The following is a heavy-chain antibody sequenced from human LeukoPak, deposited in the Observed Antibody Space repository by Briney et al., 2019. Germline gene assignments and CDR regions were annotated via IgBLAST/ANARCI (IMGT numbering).Heavy chain of an antibody. D-gene: IGHD4-23*01. J-gene: IGHJ4*02. V-gene: IGHV3-30*02. CDR2: IWHDGSNK. CDR1: GFTFSVSG. CDR3: AKDKGKNPLDY. Sequence: GGSLRLSCTTSGFTFSVSGMLWVRQAPGKGLEDVTFIWHDGSNKYYAESVKCRFTVSRDNSRNTVYLQMHNLRAEDTAVYYCAKDKGKNPLDYWGQGTLVTVSS.